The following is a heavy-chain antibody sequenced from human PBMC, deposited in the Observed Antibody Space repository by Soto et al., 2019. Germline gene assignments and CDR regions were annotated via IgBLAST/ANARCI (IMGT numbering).Heavy chain of an antibody. V-gene: IGHV1-18*01. Sequence: ASVKVSCKASGYTFMNYGISWVRQAPGQGLEWMGWSSPYNGNAIYAQNVQGRVTVTTDRSTSTAYMELSSLRSEDTAVYYCAAGGRVEEHDYSNWEDYYYYYMDVWGKGTTVTVSS. CDR1: GYTFMNYG. CDR3: AAGGRVEEHDYSNWEDYYYYYMDV. D-gene: IGHD4-4*01. J-gene: IGHJ6*03. CDR2: SSPYNGNA.